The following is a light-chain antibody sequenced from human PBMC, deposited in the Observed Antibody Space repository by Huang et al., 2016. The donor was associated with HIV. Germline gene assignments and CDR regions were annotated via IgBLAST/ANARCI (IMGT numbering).Light chain of an antibody. CDR2: DAS. V-gene: IGKV3-15*01. J-gene: IGKJ5*01. Sequence: EIVMTQSPDTLSVFPGERVTLSCRASESVSSSLAWYQQKSGQAPSTIMYDASTRATGIPARFSVSGSGTEFTLTINSLLSEDFAVYYCQQYNDWPPITFGQGTRLDMK. CDR3: QQYNDWPPIT. CDR1: ESVSSS.